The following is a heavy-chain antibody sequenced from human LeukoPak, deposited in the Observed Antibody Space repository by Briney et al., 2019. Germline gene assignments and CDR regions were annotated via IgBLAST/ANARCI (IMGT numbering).Heavy chain of an antibody. D-gene: IGHD2-8*01. CDR2: MNPNSGNT. V-gene: IGHV1-8*01. J-gene: IGHJ4*02. CDR1: GYTFTSYD. CDR3: VRGRGNGRPENYFDY. Sequence: ASVKVSRKASGYTFTSYDINWVRQATGQGLEWMGWMNPNSGNTGYVQKFQGRVTMTRNTSISTAFMELSSLRSEDTAIYYCVRGRGNGRPENYFDYWGQGTLVTVPS.